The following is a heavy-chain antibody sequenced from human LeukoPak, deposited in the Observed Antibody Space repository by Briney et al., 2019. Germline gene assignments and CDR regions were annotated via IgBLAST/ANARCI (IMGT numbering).Heavy chain of an antibody. V-gene: IGHV1-24*01. Sequence: ASVKVSCKVSGYTLTELSMHWVRQAPGKGLEWMGGFDPEDGETIYAQKFQGRVTMTEDTSTDTAYMELSSLRSEDTAVCYCATSVVPRYCSGGSCYSGPYFWGQGTLVTVSS. CDR3: ATSVVPRYCSGGSCYSGPYF. CDR1: GYTLTELS. J-gene: IGHJ4*02. D-gene: IGHD2-15*01. CDR2: FDPEDGET.